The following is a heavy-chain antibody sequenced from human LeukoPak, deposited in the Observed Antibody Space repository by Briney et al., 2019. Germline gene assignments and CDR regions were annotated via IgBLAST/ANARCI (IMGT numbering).Heavy chain of an antibody. V-gene: IGHV5-51*01. Sequence: GESLKISCKGSGYSFTNYWIDWVRQMPGKGLEWMGISDPGDSDTRYSPSFQGQVSISADKSISTAYLQWSSLKASDTAMYYCARSINFWSGYYYESIDYWGQGTLVTVS. D-gene: IGHD3-3*01. J-gene: IGHJ4*02. CDR2: SDPGDSDT. CDR1: GYSFTNYW. CDR3: ARSINFWSGYYYESIDY.